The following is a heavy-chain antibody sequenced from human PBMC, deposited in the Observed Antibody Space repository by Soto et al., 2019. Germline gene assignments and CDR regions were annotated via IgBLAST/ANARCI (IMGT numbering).Heavy chain of an antibody. CDR2: ISYDGSNK. D-gene: IGHD1-26*01. CDR3: AKAGSGSYNYYYGMDV. V-gene: IGHV3-30*18. J-gene: IGHJ6*02. Sequence: QVQLVESGGGVVQPGRSLRLSCAASGFTFSSYGMHWVRQAPGKGLEWVAVISYDGSNKYYADSVKGRFTISRDNSKNTLYLQMNSLRAEDTAVYYCAKAGSGSYNYYYGMDVWGQGTTVTVSS. CDR1: GFTFSSYG.